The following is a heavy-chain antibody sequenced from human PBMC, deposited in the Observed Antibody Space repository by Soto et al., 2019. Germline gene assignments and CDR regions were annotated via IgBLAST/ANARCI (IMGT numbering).Heavy chain of an antibody. Sequence: PGGSLRLSCAASGFTLSSYSMNWVRQAPGKGLEWVSSISSSSSYIYYADSVKGRFTISRDNAKNSLYLQMNSLRAEDTAVYYCARDVQQWLASMLDYWGQGTLVTVSS. J-gene: IGHJ4*02. CDR3: ARDVQQWLASMLDY. CDR1: GFTLSSYS. D-gene: IGHD6-19*01. V-gene: IGHV3-21*01. CDR2: ISSSSSYI.